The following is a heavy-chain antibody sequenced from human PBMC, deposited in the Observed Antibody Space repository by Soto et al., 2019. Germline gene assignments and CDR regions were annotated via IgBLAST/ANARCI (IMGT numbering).Heavy chain of an antibody. CDR3: GRLEGLATISYYFDY. J-gene: IGHJ4*02. Sequence: SETLSLTCTVSGGSISSGGYYWSWIRQHPGKGLEWIGSVYYSGSTCYNPSLESRVTISVDTSKNQFSLKLMSVSAADTAVYYCGRLEGLATISYYFDYWGQGALVTVSS. CDR2: VYYSGST. D-gene: IGHD3-9*01. CDR1: GGSISSGGYY. V-gene: IGHV4-39*01.